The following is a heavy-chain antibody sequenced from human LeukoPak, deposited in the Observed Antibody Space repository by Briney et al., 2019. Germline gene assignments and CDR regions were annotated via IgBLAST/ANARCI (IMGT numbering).Heavy chain of an antibody. Sequence: SETLSLTCAVYGGSFSGYYWSWIRQPPGKGLEWIGEINHSGSTNYNPSLKSRVTISVDTSKNQFSLKLSSVTAADTAAYYCARGVIWGSPDYWGQGTLVTVSS. V-gene: IGHV4-34*01. CDR3: ARGVIWGSPDY. CDR1: GGSFSGYY. J-gene: IGHJ4*02. CDR2: INHSGST. D-gene: IGHD3-16*01.